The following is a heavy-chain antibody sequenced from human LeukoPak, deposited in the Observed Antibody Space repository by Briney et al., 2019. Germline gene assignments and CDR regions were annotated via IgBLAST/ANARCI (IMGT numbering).Heavy chain of an antibody. D-gene: IGHD5-18*01. CDR1: GYTFTTYS. Sequence: ASVKVSCKTSGYTFTTYSITWVRQAPGHGLEWMGWISTDIGITVYAQRLQGRVTMTTDRSTSTAYMELRSLRYDDTAVYYCARSSEWDTTRNNWFDPWGQGTLVTVSS. J-gene: IGHJ5*02. CDR3: ARSSEWDTTRNNWFDP. V-gene: IGHV1-18*04. CDR2: ISTDIGIT.